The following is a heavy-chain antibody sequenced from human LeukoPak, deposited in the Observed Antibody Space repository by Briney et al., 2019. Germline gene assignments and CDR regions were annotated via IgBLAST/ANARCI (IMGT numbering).Heavy chain of an antibody. CDR1: RFTVSSNY. CDR3: ARGRFGLSLDY. D-gene: IGHD3-16*01. V-gene: IGHV3-66*01. J-gene: IGHJ4*02. Sequence: GGSLRLSCAASRFTVSSNYMSWVRQAPGKGLEWVSFIYSSGSTYYADSVRGRFTISRGNSNNTLYLQMNSLRVEDTAVYYCARGRFGLSLDYWGQGTLVTVSS. CDR2: IYSSGST.